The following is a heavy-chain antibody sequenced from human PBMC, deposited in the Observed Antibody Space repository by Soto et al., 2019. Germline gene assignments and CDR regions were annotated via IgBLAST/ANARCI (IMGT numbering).Heavy chain of an antibody. D-gene: IGHD2-15*01. CDR3: ARDPLRSYFDY. Sequence: SETLSLTCTVSGGSISSYDCTWIRQPPGKGLEWIGYIYYSGSTNYNPSLKSRVTISVDTSKNQFSLKLSSVTAADTAVYYCARDPLRSYFDYWGQGTLVTVSS. J-gene: IGHJ4*02. CDR1: GGSISSYD. CDR2: IYYSGST. V-gene: IGHV4-59*01.